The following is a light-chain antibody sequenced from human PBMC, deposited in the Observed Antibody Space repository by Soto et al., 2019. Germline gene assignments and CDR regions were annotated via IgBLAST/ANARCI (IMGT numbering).Light chain of an antibody. CDR1: QGISSY. CDR3: PQYYSYPPT. Sequence: AIRMTQSPSSFSASTGDRVTITCRASQGISSYLAWYQQKPGKAPKLLIYAASTLQSGVPSRFSGSGSGTDFTLTLSCLQSEDFATYYCPQYYSYPPTFGQGTNLEIK. V-gene: IGKV1-8*01. J-gene: IGKJ2*01. CDR2: AAS.